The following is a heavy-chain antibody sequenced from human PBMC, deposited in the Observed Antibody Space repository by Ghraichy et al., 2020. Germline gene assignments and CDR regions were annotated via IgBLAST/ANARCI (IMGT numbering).Heavy chain of an antibody. D-gene: IGHD3-10*01. V-gene: IGHV3-74*03. J-gene: IGHJ5*02. Sequence: GESLRLSCVASGFTFSRYWMHWVRQAPGKGLVWVSCIKNDGTTITYADSVKGRFTISRDNAKNTLFLQMNSLRGEDTAVYYCVRAGAGDKGYNWFDPWGQGTLVTVSS. CDR2: IKNDGTTI. CDR3: VRAGAGDKGYNWFDP. CDR1: GFTFSRYW.